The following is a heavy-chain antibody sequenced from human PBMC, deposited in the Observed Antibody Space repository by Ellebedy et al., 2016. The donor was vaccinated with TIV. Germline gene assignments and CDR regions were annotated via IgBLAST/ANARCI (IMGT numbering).Heavy chain of an antibody. V-gene: IGHV3-9*01. Sequence: GGSLRLXCAAAGFTFHDHAMHWVRQGPGKGLEWVSGIFWNSGGTGYADSVKGRLAISRDNAKSSLYLQMNSLTVEDTAVYYCTTGRSDYYHYYGMDVWGQGTTVTVSS. D-gene: IGHD2-8*02. CDR3: TTGRSDYYHYYGMDV. CDR2: IFWNSGGT. CDR1: GFTFHDHA. J-gene: IGHJ6*02.